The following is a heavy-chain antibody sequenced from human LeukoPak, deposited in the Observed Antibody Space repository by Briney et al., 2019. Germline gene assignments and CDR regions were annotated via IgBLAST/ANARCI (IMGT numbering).Heavy chain of an antibody. CDR1: GFTVSSNY. CDR3: AKGGIQHHISDY. Sequence: GGSLRLSCAASGFTVSSNYMSWVCQAPGKGLEWVANIKQDGSEKYYVDSVKGRFTISRDNAKNSMYLQMNSLRAEDTAVYYCAKGGIQHHISDYWGQGTLVTVSS. CDR2: IKQDGSEK. D-gene: IGHD5-18*01. J-gene: IGHJ4*02. V-gene: IGHV3-7*03.